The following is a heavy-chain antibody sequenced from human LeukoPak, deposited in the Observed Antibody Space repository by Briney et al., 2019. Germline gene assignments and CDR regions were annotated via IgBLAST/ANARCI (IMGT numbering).Heavy chain of an antibody. V-gene: IGHV1-69*04. CDR2: IIPILGIA. J-gene: IGHJ4*02. CDR1: GGAFSSYA. Sequence: SVKVSCKASGGAFSSYAISWVRQAPGQGLEWMGRIIPILGIANYAQKLQGRVTITADKSTSTAYMELSSLRSEDTAVYYCATHRNDFWSGYYLLWGQGTLVTVSS. D-gene: IGHD3-3*01. CDR3: ATHRNDFWSGYYLL.